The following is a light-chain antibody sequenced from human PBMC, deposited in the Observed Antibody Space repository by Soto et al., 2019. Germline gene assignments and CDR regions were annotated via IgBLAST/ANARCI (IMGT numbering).Light chain of an antibody. J-gene: IGLJ1*01. CDR3: GAYTSSLTLYV. CDR2: EVS. Sequence: QSALTQPASVSGSPGQSITISCTGTSSDVGTYNYVSWYQQHSGKAPKLMIYEVSNRPSGVSNRFSGSKSGNTASLTISGLQAEDEADYYCGAYTSSLTLYVFGSGTKVTVL. V-gene: IGLV2-14*01. CDR1: SSDVGTYNY.